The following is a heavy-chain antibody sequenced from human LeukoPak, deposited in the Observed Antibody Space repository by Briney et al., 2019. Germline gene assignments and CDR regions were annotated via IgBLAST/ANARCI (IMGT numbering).Heavy chain of an antibody. Sequence: GASVKVSCKASGYTFTSYYMHWVRQAPGQGLEWMGIINPSGGTTSYAQKFQGRVTMTRDTSTSTVYMELSSLRSEDTAVYYCARDFSSHYYGSGSYYNGSDYWGQGTLVTVSS. CDR3: ARDFSSHYYGSGSYYNGSDY. J-gene: IGHJ4*02. D-gene: IGHD3-10*01. CDR2: INPSGGTT. V-gene: IGHV1-46*01. CDR1: GYTFTSYY.